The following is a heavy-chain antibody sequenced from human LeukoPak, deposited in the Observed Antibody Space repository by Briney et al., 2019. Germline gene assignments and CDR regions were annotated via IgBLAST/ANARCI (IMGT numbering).Heavy chain of an antibody. CDR2: IKHDGGEK. D-gene: IGHD1-7*01. CDR3: AREFGRRVSPTAMMGTTLSPPAHDI. Sequence: PGGSLRLSCVVSGFTFSSYWMSWVRQAPGKGLEWVASIKHDGGEKYYVDSMKGRFTISGDNSKNSLYLQMSSLSAEDTALYYCAREFGRRVSPTAMMGTTLSPPAHDIWGQGTMVSVSS. CDR1: GFTFSSYW. V-gene: IGHV3-7*01. J-gene: IGHJ3*02.